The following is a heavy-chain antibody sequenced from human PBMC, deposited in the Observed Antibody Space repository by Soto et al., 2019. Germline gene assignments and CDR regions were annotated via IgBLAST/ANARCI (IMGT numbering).Heavy chain of an antibody. D-gene: IGHD6-19*01. Sequence: EVPQVETGGGLIQPGGSLRLSCAASGFTVSGNFMTWVRQAPGTGLEWVAIIYSGGSTFYADSVQGRFTISRDNSKNTLYLQMNSLRPEATGVYYCAIEVRGNLATITVSGRGGFWGQGTLVTVSS. J-gene: IGHJ4*02. V-gene: IGHV3-53*02. CDR3: AIEVRGNLATITVSGRGGF. CDR2: IYSGGST. CDR1: GFTVSGNF.